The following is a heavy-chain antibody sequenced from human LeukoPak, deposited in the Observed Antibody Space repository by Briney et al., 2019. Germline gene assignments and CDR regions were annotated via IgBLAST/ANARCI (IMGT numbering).Heavy chain of an antibody. J-gene: IGHJ6*02. CDR3: AKEALDDSSGYYFRRYYYYGMDV. CDR2: ISSTRNPI. D-gene: IGHD3-22*01. CDR1: GFTFSNYN. V-gene: IGHV3-48*02. Sequence: PGGSLRLSCAASGFTFSNYNMNWVRQAPGKGLEWLSYISSTRNPIYYADSVKGRFTISRDNAKNSLYLQMNSLRDEDMAVYYCAKEALDDSSGYYFRRYYYYGMDVWGQGTTVTVSS.